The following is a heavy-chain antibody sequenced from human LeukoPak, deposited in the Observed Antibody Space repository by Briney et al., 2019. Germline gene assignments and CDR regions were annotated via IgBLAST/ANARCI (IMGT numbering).Heavy chain of an antibody. CDR2: INHSGST. CDR3: AGPLWFGELSSR. Sequence: NASETLSLTCTVSGGSISSYYWSWIRQPPGKGLEWIGEINHSGSTNYNPSLKSRVTISVDTSKNQFSLKLSSVTAADTAVYYCAGPLWFGELSSRWGQGTLVTVSS. D-gene: IGHD3-10*01. J-gene: IGHJ4*02. CDR1: GGSISSYY. V-gene: IGHV4-34*01.